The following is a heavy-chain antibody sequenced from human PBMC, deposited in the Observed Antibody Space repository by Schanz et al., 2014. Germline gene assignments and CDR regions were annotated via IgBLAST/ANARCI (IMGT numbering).Heavy chain of an antibody. CDR1: GGTFSSYS. CDR3: ARDGVDAAAGGNY. J-gene: IGHJ4*02. Sequence: QVQLLQSGAEVKKPGASMKVSCKASGGTFSSYSISWVRQAPGQGLEWMGRIIPILGIANYAQKCQGRVTNTADKSTSTAYMDLSSLRPEDAAVYYCARDGVDAAAGGNYWGQGTLVTVSS. D-gene: IGHD6-13*01. CDR2: IIPILGIA. V-gene: IGHV1-69*09.